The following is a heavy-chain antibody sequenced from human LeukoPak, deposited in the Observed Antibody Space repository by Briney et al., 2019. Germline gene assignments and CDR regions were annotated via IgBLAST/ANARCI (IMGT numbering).Heavy chain of an antibody. V-gene: IGHV3-23*01. Sequence: GGSLRLSCTASGFTFSSHAMTWVRQAPGKGLEWVSVVSASGVGTYYADSVKGRFTISRDNSKNTLSLQMNSLTAADTALYYCAKGLGTTGTTTAFDYWGQGTLVTVSS. J-gene: IGHJ4*02. CDR1: GFTFSSHA. CDR3: AKGLGTTGTTTAFDY. CDR2: VSASGVGT. D-gene: IGHD1-1*01.